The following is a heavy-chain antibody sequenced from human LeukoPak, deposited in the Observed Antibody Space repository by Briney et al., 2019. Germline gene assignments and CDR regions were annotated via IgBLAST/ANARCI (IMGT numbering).Heavy chain of an antibody. CDR3: AKDAQRGFDYSNSLDN. CDR1: GFTFSHYG. D-gene: IGHD4-11*01. Sequence: GGSLRLSCATSGFTFSHYGMHWVRQAPGKGLEWVAVIWSDGINRYYGDPVKGRFTISRDNFQSTVYLQMNSLRAEDTAVYYCAKDAQRGFDYSNSLDNWGQGTLVTVSS. V-gene: IGHV3-33*06. CDR2: IWSDGINR. J-gene: IGHJ4*02.